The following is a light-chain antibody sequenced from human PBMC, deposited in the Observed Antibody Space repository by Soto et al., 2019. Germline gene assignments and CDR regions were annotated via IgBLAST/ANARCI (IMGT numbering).Light chain of an antibody. CDR3: KSYAGSNTYV. J-gene: IGLJ1*01. CDR1: KNDIGVYDF. V-gene: IGLV2-8*01. Sequence: QSPLTHPPSPSGSPGQSVTISCTGTKNDIGVYDFVSWYQHHPGKAPRLIIYEVVQRPSGVPDRFSGSKSGNTASLTVSGLQAADEADYFCKSYAGSNTYVFGSGTKVTVL. CDR2: EVV.